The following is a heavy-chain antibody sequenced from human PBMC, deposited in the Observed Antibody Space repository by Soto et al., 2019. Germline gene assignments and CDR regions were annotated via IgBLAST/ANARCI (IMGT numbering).Heavy chain of an antibody. CDR3: ARGNIVLMVYAPPPFDC. CDR2: IKQDGSEK. Sequence: PGGSLRLSCAASGFTFSSYWMSWVRQAPGKGLEWVANIKQDGSEKYYVDSVKGRFTISRDNAKNSLYLQMNSLRAEDTAVYYCARGNIVLMVYAPPPFDCWGQGTLVTVSS. D-gene: IGHD2-8*01. V-gene: IGHV3-7*04. J-gene: IGHJ4*02. CDR1: GFTFSSYW.